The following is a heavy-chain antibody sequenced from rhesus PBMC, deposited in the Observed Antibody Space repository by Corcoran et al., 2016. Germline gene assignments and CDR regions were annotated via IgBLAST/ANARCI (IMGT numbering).Heavy chain of an antibody. J-gene: IGHJ4*01. CDR3: ARSYSGYSSFDY. V-gene: IGHV1-111*02. CDR1: GYTFNDHY. Sequence: EVQLVQSGAEVKKPGASVKISCKASGYTFNDHYLNWVRQAPGKGLEGMGHVEPEDGKADYAQKFQDRDTITADMSTDTAYMELSSLRSEDTAVYYCARSYSGYSSFDYWGQGVLVTVSS. CDR2: VEPEDGKA. D-gene: IGHD5-24*01.